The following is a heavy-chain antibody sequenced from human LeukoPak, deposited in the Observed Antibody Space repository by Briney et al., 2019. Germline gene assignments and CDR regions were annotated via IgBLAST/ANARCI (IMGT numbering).Heavy chain of an antibody. J-gene: IGHJ4*02. CDR1: GFTFSSYS. D-gene: IGHD1-26*01. CDR2: ISSSSSTI. Sequence: GGSLRLSCAASGFTFSSYSMNWVRQAPGKGLEWVSYISSSSSTIYYADSVKGRFTISRDNAKNSLYLQMNSLRAEDTAVYYCARDLVGPTYYWGQGALVTVSS. CDR3: ARDLVGPTYY. V-gene: IGHV3-48*01.